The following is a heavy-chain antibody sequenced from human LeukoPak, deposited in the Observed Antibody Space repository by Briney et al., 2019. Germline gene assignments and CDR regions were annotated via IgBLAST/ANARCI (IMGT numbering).Heavy chain of an antibody. CDR2: ISDDGNNK. CDR3: ATRTSGAFDF. J-gene: IGHJ3*01. Sequence: GGSLRLSCAASGFTFSSYAMSWVRQAPGKGLEWVALISDDGNNKYYTNSVKGRFTISRDNSKNTLYLQMNSLRAEDTAVYYCATRTSGAFDFWGQGTMVIVS. CDR1: GFTFSSYA. V-gene: IGHV3-30-3*01.